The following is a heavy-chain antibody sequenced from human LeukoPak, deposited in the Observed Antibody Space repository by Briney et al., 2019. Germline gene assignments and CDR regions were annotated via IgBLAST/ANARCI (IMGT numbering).Heavy chain of an antibody. J-gene: IGHJ6*03. CDR2: ISWDGGST. D-gene: IGHD6-19*01. CDR3: AKDSLNSSGWKGLCNLGIIGCGYYMDV. V-gene: IGHV3-43*01. CDR1: GFTFSNYW. Sequence: GRSLRLSCAASGFTFSNYWMHWVRQAPGKGLEWVSLISWDGGSTYYADSVKGRFTISRDNSKNSLYLQMNSLRTEDTALYYCAKDSLNSSGWKGLCNLGIIGCGYYMDVWGKGTTVTVSS.